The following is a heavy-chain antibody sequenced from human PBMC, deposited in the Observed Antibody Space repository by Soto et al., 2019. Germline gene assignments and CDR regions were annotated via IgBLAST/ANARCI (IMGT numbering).Heavy chain of an antibody. CDR1: GYSFTSYW. D-gene: IGHD3-16*02. V-gene: IGHV5-51*01. CDR2: IYPGDSDT. J-gene: IGHJ6*02. CDR3: ARIVDYYYYGMDV. Sequence: GESLKISCKGSGYSFTSYWSGWVRQMPGKGLEWMGIIYPGDSDTRYSPSFQGQVPISADKSISTAYLQWSSLKASDTAMYYCARIVDYYYYGMDVWGQGTTVTVYS.